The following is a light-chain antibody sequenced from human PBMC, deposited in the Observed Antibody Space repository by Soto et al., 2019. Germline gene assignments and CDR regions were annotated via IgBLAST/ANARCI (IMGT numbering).Light chain of an antibody. CDR1: ASSIAARYD. J-gene: IGLJ3*02. CDR3: QSYDNSLNEWV. Sequence: QSVLTQPPSVSGAPGQGVTISCTGTASSIAARYDVHWYQQIPGMAPKLLISGNNNRPSGVPDRFSASKSGISAFLAITGLQAADEADYYCQSYDNSLNEWVFGGGTQLTGL. V-gene: IGLV1-40*01. CDR2: GNN.